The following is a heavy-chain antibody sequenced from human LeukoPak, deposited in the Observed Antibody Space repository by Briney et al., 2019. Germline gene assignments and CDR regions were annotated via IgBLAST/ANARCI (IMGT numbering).Heavy chain of an antibody. CDR2: VFPTGTT. Sequence: LETLSLTCTVSGGSLRSFYWSWIRQPPGKGPEWIGFVFPTGTTNYNPSLRSRVAMSVDMSENQFSLKLSSVTAADTAVYYCARNGNYGLGWFDPWGQGTLVTVSS. CDR3: ARNGNYGLGWFDP. D-gene: IGHD3-16*01. J-gene: IGHJ5*02. V-gene: IGHV4-4*09. CDR1: GGSLRSFY.